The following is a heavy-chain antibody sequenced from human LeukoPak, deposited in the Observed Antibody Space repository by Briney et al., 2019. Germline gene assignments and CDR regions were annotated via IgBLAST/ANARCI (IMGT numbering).Heavy chain of an antibody. CDR3: ARDISGYDILTGYLDY. J-gene: IGHJ4*02. D-gene: IGHD3-9*01. CDR2: ISSSSSYI. V-gene: IGHV3-21*01. CDR1: GFTFSSYS. Sequence: KPGGSLRLSCAASGFTFSSYSMNWVRQAPGKGLEWVSSISSSSSYIYYADSVKGRFTISRDNAKNSLYLQMNSLRAEDTAVYYCARDISGYDILTGYLDYWGQGTLVTVSS.